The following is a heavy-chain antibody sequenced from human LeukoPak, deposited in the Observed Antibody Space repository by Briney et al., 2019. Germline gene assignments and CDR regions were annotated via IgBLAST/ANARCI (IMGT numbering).Heavy chain of an antibody. CDR2: INPSGGST. CDR1: GYTFTSYY. D-gene: IGHD3-16*02. J-gene: IGHJ6*03. Sequence: GASVTVSFKASGYTFTSYYMHWVRQAPGQGLEWMGIINPSGGSTSYAQKFQGRVTMTRDMSTSTVYMELSSLRSEDTAVYYCARGYPGYYYYMDVWGKGTTVTVSS. CDR3: ARGYPGYYYYMDV. V-gene: IGHV1-46*01.